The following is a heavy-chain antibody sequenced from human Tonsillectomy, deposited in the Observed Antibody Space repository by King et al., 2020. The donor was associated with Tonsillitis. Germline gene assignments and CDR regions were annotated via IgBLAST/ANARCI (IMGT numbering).Heavy chain of an antibody. D-gene: IGHD2-15*01. CDR3: ARRFVVVVAATGWFDP. V-gene: IGHV4-34*01. CDR2: INHSGST. CDR1: GGSFSGYY. Sequence: VQLQQWGAGLLKPSETLSLTCAVYGGSFSGYYWSWIRQPPGKGLEWIGEINHSGSTNYNPSLKSRVTVSVDTSKNQFSLTLSSVTAADTAVYYCARRFVVVVAATGWFDPWGQGTLVTVSS. J-gene: IGHJ5*02.